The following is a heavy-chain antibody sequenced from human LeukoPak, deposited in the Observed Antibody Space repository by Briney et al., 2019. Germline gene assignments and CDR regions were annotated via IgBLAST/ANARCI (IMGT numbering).Heavy chain of an antibody. CDR3: AKDTSSGWLDC. V-gene: IGHV3-23*01. CDR1: GFTFSSYA. Sequence: GGSLRLSCSASGFTFSSYAMIRVPPAPGKGLEWVSTISGSGGSTYYADPVKGRFTISRDNSKNTLYLQMNSLRAEDTAVYYCAKDTSSGWLDCWGQGTLVTVSS. D-gene: IGHD6-19*01. CDR2: ISGSGGST. J-gene: IGHJ4*02.